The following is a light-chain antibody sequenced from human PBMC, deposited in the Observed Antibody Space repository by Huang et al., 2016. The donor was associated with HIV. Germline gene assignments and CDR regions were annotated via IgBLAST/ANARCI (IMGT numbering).Light chain of an antibody. CDR2: ATS. J-gene: IGKJ2*01. CDR1: QDISDY. CDR3: QQYSDYPRT. Sequence: DIQMTQSPSSLSASVGDRVTITCRASQDISDYLAWFQQKPGKAPKSLIFATSTLHSGVPSRFRGSGSGTAFTLTINNLQPEDFATYYCQQYSDYPRTFGQGTKLDIK. V-gene: IGKV1-16*01.